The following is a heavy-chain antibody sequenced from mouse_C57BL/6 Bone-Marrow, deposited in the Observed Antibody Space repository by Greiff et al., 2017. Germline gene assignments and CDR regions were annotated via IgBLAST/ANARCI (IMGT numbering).Heavy chain of an antibody. CDR3: ARRNYYGSSYDWYFDV. CDR1: GYTFTTYP. D-gene: IGHD1-1*01. J-gene: IGHJ1*03. CDR2: FHPYNDDT. V-gene: IGHV1-47*01. Sequence: VQLQQSGAELVKPGASVKMSCKASGYTFTTYPIEWMKQNHGKSLEWIGNFHPYNDDTKYNEKFKGKATLTVETSSSTVYLELSRLTSDDSAVYYCARRNYYGSSYDWYFDVWGTGTTVTVSS.